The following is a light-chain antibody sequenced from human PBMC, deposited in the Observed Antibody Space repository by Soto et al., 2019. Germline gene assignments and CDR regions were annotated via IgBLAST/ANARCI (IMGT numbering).Light chain of an antibody. CDR3: SSYTSTTTLV. J-gene: IGLJ7*01. CDR2: EVT. CDR1: SSDVGTYNY. V-gene: IGLV2-14*01. Sequence: QSALTQPTSVSGSPGQSITISCTGTSSDVGTYNYVSWYQQHPGKSPKLMIYEVTNRPSGVSNRFSGSKSGNTASLTISGLQTEDDAHYYCSSYTSTTTLVFGGGTQLTVL.